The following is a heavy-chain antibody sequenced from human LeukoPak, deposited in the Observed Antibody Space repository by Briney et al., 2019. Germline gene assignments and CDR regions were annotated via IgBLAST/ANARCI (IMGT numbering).Heavy chain of an antibody. Sequence: ASVKVSCKASGYTFTGYYMHWVRQAPGQGLEWMGIINPSGGSTSYAQKFQGRVTMTRDTSTSTVYMELSSLRSEDTAVYYCARDITMVRGVITSSDEEDYWGQGTLVTVSS. CDR2: INPSGGST. D-gene: IGHD3-10*01. J-gene: IGHJ4*02. CDR3: ARDITMVRGVITSSDEEDY. V-gene: IGHV1-46*01. CDR1: GYTFTGYY.